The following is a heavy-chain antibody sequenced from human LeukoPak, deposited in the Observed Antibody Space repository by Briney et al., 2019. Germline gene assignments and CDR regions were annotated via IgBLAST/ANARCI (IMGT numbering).Heavy chain of an antibody. CDR3: AKSTYYYDTFVNAFDL. V-gene: IGHV4-39*07. D-gene: IGHD3-22*01. CDR1: GGSISSSNYY. CDR2: IYYSGST. J-gene: IGHJ3*01. Sequence: SETLSLTCTVSGGSISSSNYYWGWIRQPPGKGLEWIGNIYYSGSTYYNPSLKSRVTTSVDTSKNQFSLKLSSVTAADTAVYYCAKSTYYYDTFVNAFDLWGQGTVVTVST.